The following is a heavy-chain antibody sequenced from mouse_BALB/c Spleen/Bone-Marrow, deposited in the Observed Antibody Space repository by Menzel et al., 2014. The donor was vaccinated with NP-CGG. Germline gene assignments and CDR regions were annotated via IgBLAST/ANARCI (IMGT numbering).Heavy chain of an antibody. CDR2: INPSSGYT. Sequence: VQLQQSGAELARPGASVKMSCKASGYTFTSYTMHWVKQRPGQGLEWIGYINPSSGYTNYNQKFKDKATLTADKSSSTAYMQLSSLTSEDSAIYYCARESLYGSNYYWGQGTTLTVSS. CDR3: ARESLYGSNYY. CDR1: GYTFTSYT. D-gene: IGHD1-1*01. J-gene: IGHJ2*01. V-gene: IGHV1-4*01.